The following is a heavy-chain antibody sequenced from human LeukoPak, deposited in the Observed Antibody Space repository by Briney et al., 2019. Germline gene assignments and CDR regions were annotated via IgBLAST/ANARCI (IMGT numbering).Heavy chain of an antibody. CDR2: ISGSGTST. V-gene: IGHV3-23*01. J-gene: IGHJ3*02. Sequence: GGSLRLSCAASGFTFSTYAMSWVRQAPGKGLEWVSVISGSGTSTYYADSVKGRFTISRDNSKNTLHLQMNSLRAEDTAVYYCVNDKWELDAFDIWGQGTMVTVSS. D-gene: IGHD1-26*01. CDR3: VNDKWELDAFDI. CDR1: GFTFSTYA.